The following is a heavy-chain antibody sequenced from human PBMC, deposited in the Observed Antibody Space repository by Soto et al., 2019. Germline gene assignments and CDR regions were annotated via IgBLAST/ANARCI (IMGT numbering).Heavy chain of an antibody. CDR2: IYYSGST. CDR1: GGSISSGGYY. J-gene: IGHJ4*02. CDR3: ARVAFAAMDHQRFDY. D-gene: IGHD5-18*01. V-gene: IGHV4-31*03. Sequence: PSGTLSLSCTVSGGSISSGGYYWSWIRQHPGKGLEWIGYIYYSGSTYYNPSLKSRVTISVDTSKNQFSLKLSSVTAADTAVYYCARVAFAAMDHQRFDYWGQGALVTVSS.